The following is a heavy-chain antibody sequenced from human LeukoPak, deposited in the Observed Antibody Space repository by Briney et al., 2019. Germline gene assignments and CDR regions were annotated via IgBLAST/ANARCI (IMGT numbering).Heavy chain of an antibody. CDR1: GASFNSDDQY. CDR3: SRGLDSRKLAY. Sequence: PSQTLSLTCTVSGASFNSDDQYWNWIRQSPGKGLGWIGSIHPSGMFYNNPSLESRVTMARDTSKTQFSLNLHSVTAADTAVYFCSRGLDSRKLAYWGQGILVTVSS. CDR2: IHPSGMF. V-gene: IGHV4-31*03. D-gene: IGHD3-22*01. J-gene: IGHJ4*02.